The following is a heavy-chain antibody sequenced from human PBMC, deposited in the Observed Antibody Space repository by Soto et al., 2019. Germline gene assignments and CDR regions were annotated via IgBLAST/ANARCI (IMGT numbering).Heavy chain of an antibody. D-gene: IGHD3-3*01. CDR1: GGSFSGYY. CDR2: INHSGST. J-gene: IGHJ4*02. CDR3: ARTIFRVVRAFDY. Sequence: PSETLSLTCAVYGGSFSGYYWSWIRQPPGKGLEWIGEINHSGSTNYNPSLKSRVTISVDTSKNQFSLKLSSVTAADTAVYYCARTIFRVVRAFDYWDQGTLVTVSS. V-gene: IGHV4-34*01.